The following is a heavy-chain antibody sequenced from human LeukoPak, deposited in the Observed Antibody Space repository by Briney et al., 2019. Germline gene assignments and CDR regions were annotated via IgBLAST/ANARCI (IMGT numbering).Heavy chain of an antibody. J-gene: IGHJ4*02. CDR3: AKARRGGYNPYYFDY. V-gene: IGHV3-23*01. Sequence: GGSLRLSCAPSDFTLISYAMSWVRHAPGNGLEWVSAISGSGGSTYYADSVKGRFTISRDISKNTLFLQMNSLRAEDTAVYYCAKARRGGYNPYYFDYWGQGTLVTVSS. CDR2: ISGSGGST. D-gene: IGHD5-24*01. CDR1: DFTLISYA.